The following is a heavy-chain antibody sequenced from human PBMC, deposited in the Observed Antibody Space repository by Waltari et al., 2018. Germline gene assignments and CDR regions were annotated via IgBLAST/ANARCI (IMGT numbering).Heavy chain of an antibody. CDR1: GFTFSRFE. V-gene: IGHV3-48*03. CDR3: ARNLRGRLNYYYYAMDV. Sequence: EVQLVDSGGGLVQPGGSLRLSCAASGFTFSRFEMNWVRQAPGKGLEWVSYISSGGTILEYADSGKGRVTISRDNANNSLYLQMNSLRAEDTAVYYCARNLRGRLNYYYYAMDVWGQGTTVTVSS. J-gene: IGHJ6*02. D-gene: IGHD6-25*01. CDR2: ISSGGTIL.